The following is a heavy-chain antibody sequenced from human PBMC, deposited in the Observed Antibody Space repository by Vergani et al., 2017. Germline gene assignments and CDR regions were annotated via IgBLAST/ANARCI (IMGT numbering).Heavy chain of an antibody. CDR2: ISGSGGSK. D-gene: IGHD6-13*01. Sequence: EVQLLESGGGLVQPGGSLRLSCAASGFTFSSDAMSWVRQAPGRGLEWVSAISGSGGSKYYADSVKGRFTNSRDNSKNTLYLQMNSLRAEDTAVYYCAKDEPLYSHFDYWGQGTLVTVSS. CDR3: AKDEPLYSHFDY. V-gene: IGHV3-23*01. J-gene: IGHJ4*02. CDR1: GFTFSSDA.